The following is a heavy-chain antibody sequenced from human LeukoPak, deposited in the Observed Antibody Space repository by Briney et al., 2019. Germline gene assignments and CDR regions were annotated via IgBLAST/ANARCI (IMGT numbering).Heavy chain of an antibody. J-gene: IGHJ4*02. Sequence: PSETLSLTCTVSGGSISSYYWSWIRQPPGKGLEWIGYISYSGSTNYNPSLKSRVTISVDTSKNQFSLKLSSVTAAHTAVYYCAKYVWGSYPTFEDYWGQGTLVTVSS. D-gene: IGHD3-16*02. CDR2: ISYSGST. CDR3: AKYVWGSYPTFEDY. V-gene: IGHV4-59*01. CDR1: GGSISSYY.